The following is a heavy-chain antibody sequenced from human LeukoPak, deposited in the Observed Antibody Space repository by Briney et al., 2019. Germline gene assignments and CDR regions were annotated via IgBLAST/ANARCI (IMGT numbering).Heavy chain of an antibody. CDR3: ARDRVMGSSGYYRHYYYYYGMDV. V-gene: IGHV3-30-3*01. D-gene: IGHD3-22*01. J-gene: IGHJ6*02. Sequence: GGCMRLSCAASAFTFSSYAMQWVRQPPGGGLEWVAVISNDGSNKFYGASVEGRFTISRDNSKNTLYLQMNSLRAEDTAVYYCARDRVMGSSGYYRHYYYYYGMDVWGQGTTVTVSS. CDR2: ISNDGSNK. CDR1: AFTFSSYA.